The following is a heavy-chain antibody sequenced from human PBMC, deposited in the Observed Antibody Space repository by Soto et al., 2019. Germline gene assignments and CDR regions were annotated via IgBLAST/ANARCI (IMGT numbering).Heavy chain of an antibody. CDR2: MNPNSGNT. J-gene: IGHJ5*02. V-gene: IGHV1-8*01. CDR1: GYTFTSYD. Sequence: ASVKVSCKASGYTFTSYDINWVRQATGQGLEWMGWMNPNSGNTGYAQKFQGRVTMTRNTSISTAYMELSSLRSEDTAVYYCARRSTIFGVVIIDWFDPWGQGTLVTV. CDR3: ARRSTIFGVVIIDWFDP. D-gene: IGHD3-3*01.